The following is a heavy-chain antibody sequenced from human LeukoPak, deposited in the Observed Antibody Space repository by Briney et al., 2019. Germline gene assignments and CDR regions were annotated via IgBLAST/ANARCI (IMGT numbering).Heavy chain of an antibody. D-gene: IGHD6-19*01. J-gene: IGHJ4*02. V-gene: IGHV6-1*01. CDR3: ARDVATTGWYTFDY. CDR2: TYYRYKWYS. Sequence: SQTLSLTCAISGDSVSSINGAWNCVRQSPSRGLEWLGRTYYRYKWYSDYAVPIQGRISINPDTSKNQFTLHLFSVTPDDTAVYYCARDVATTGWYTFDYWGQGTRVTVSS. CDR1: GDSVSSINGA.